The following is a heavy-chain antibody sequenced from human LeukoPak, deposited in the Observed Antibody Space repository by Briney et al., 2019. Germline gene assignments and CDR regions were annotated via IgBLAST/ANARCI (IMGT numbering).Heavy chain of an antibody. CDR2: ITWNSGSI. J-gene: IGHJ4*02. CDR3: EKAANDFWSPIDY. D-gene: IGHD3-3*01. Sequence: GGSLRLSCAASGFTFDDYAMHWVRQAPAKGLEWVSGITWNSGSIGYADSVRGRFTISRDNAKNSLYLQMNSLRAEDTTLYYCEKAANDFWSPIDYWGQGTLVTVSS. V-gene: IGHV3-9*01. CDR1: GFTFDDYA.